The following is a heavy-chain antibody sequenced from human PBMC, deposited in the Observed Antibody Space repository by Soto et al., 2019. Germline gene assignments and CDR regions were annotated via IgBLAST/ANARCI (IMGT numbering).Heavy chain of an antibody. CDR1: GYTFTSYA. Sequence: VASVKVSCKASGYTFTSYAMHWVRQAPGQRLEWMGWINAGNGNTKYSQKFQGRVTITRDTSASTAYMELSSLRSEDTAVYYCARSIVVVTAADYWGQGTPVTVSS. CDR2: INAGNGNT. D-gene: IGHD2-21*02. J-gene: IGHJ4*02. V-gene: IGHV1-3*01. CDR3: ARSIVVVTAADY.